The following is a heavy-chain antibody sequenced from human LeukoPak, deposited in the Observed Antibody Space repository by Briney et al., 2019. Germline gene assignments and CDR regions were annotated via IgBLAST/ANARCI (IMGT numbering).Heavy chain of an antibody. Sequence: SETLSLTCTVSGGSISSSDYYWGWIRQPPGKGLEWIGSIYDNGSTYYNLSLKSRVIISVDTSKNQFSLKMRSVIAADTAVYYCARHPPNRSGWGSYFDYWGQGTLVTVST. CDR3: ARHPPNRSGWGSYFDY. V-gene: IGHV4-39*01. CDR2: IYDNGST. CDR1: GGSISSSDYY. J-gene: IGHJ4*02. D-gene: IGHD6-19*01.